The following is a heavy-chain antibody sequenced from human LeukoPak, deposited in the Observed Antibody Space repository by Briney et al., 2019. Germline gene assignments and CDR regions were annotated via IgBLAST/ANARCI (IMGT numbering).Heavy chain of an antibody. V-gene: IGHV3-21*01. CDR2: ISSSSSYI. CDR1: GCTFSSYS. Sequence: PGGCLRLSCAVSGCTFSSYSMNWVRQAPGKGLEWVSSISSSSSYIYYADSVKGRFTISRDNAKNSLYLQMNSPRAEDTAVYYCARDDQTTVVTPDYWGQGTLVTVSS. J-gene: IGHJ4*02. D-gene: IGHD4-23*01. CDR3: ARDDQTTVVTPDY.